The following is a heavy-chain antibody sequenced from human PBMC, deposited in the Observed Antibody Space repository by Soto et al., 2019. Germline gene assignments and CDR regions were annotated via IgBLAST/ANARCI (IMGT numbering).Heavy chain of an antibody. J-gene: IGHJ5*02. CDR1: GVNFSSYA. D-gene: IGHD3-22*01. Sequence: PGGSLRLSCAASGVNFSSYAMNWVRQAPGKGLEWVSTISDTGGGTFYAGSVKGRFTISRDNSKNTLYLQMHSLRADDSAIYFCAVGRHKTSGSNTWFDPWRRGTLVTVS. CDR2: ISDTGGGT. V-gene: IGHV3-23*01. CDR3: AVGRHKTSGSNTWFDP.